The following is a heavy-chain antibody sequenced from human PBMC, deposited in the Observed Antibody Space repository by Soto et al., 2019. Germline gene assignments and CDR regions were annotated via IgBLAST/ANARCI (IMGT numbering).Heavy chain of an antibody. V-gene: IGHV3-23*01. CDR1: GFTFGSYA. D-gene: IGHD3-22*01. J-gene: IGHJ1*01. Sequence: GGSLRLSCAASGFTFGSYAMSWVRQAPGKGLEWVSAISGSGGSTYYADSVKGRFTISRDNSKNTLYLQMNSLRAEDTAVYYCARDRVESGYPEYFQHWGQGTLVTVSS. CDR2: ISGSGGST. CDR3: ARDRVESGYPEYFQH.